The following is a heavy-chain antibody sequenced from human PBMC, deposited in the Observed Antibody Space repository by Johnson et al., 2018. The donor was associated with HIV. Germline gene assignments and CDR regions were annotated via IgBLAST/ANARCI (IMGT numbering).Heavy chain of an antibody. V-gene: IGHV3-30*04. CDR2: ISYDGSNK. Sequence: QVQLVESGGGVVQPGRSLRLSCAASGFTFSSYAMHWVRQAPGKGLEWVAVISYDGSNKYYADSVKGRFTISRDNAKNSLYLQMNSLSAEDTAVYYCAREALDAFDIWGQGTMVTVSS. CDR1: GFTFSSYA. CDR3: AREALDAFDI. J-gene: IGHJ3*02.